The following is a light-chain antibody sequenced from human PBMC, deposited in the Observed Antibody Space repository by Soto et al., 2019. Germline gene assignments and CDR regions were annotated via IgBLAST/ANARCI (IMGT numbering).Light chain of an antibody. CDR2: WAS. CDR3: QQYDSTPWT. V-gene: IGKV4-1*01. J-gene: IGKJ1*01. CDR1: QSVLYSSNNKNY. Sequence: DIVMTPSPDSLAVSLGERANINCKSSQSVLYSSNNKNYLAWYQQKPGQPPKLLIYWASTRESGVPDRFSGSGSGTDVTLTISSLQAEDVAVYYCQQYDSTPWTFGQGTKVEIK.